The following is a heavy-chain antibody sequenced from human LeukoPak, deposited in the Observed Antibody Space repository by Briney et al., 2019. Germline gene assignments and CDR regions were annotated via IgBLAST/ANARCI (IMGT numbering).Heavy chain of an antibody. D-gene: IGHD3-10*01. V-gene: IGHV1-2*02. CDR3: ARVGITMVRGVIGVPIFYDY. Sequence: ASVKVSCKASGYTFTGYYMHWVRQAPGQGLEWMGWINPNSSGTNYAQKFQGRVTMTRDTSISTAYMELSRLRSDDTAVYYCARVGITMVRGVIGVPIFYDYWGQGTLVTVSS. CDR2: INPNSSGT. CDR1: GYTFTGYY. J-gene: IGHJ4*02.